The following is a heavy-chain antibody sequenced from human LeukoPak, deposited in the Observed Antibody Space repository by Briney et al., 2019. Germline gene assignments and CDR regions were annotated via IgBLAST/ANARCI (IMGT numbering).Heavy chain of an antibody. CDR2: IYYSGST. CDR3: ARHVESSGSYPFDY. J-gene: IGHJ4*02. CDR1: GGSISSYY. D-gene: IGHD3-10*01. Sequence: PSGTLSLTCTVSGGSISSYYWSWIRQPPGKRLEWVSYIYYSGSTNYNPSLKSRVTISVAPSKNQFSLNLSSVTAADTAVYYCARHVESSGSYPFDYWDQGTLVTVSS. V-gene: IGHV4-59*08.